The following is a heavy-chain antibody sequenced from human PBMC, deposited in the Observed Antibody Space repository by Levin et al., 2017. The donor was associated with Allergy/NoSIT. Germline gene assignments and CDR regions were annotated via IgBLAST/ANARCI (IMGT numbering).Heavy chain of an antibody. CDR2: IYVTGST. Sequence: LRLSCSVSGDSISRGFYYWSWIRQPAGEGLEWIGRIYVTGSTTYSPSLKSRVTISLDRCKDRVSMKINSVPAADTDLYYCPRDLEGFSGYYPYCYMDVWGKGTTVTVSS. V-gene: IGHV4-61*02. CDR3: PRDLEGFSGYYPYCYMDV. J-gene: IGHJ6*03. D-gene: IGHD3-3*01. CDR1: GDSISRGFYY.